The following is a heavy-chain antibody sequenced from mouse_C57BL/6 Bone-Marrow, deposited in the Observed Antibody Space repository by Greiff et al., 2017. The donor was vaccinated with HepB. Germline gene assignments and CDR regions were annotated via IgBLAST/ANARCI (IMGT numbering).Heavy chain of an antibody. CDR3: ARDYYGSSYGYFDV. J-gene: IGHJ1*03. V-gene: IGHV5-4*01. Sequence: EVKLMESGGGLVKPGGSLKLSCAASGFTFSSYAMSWVRQTPEKRLEWVATISDGGSYTYYPDNVKGRFTISRDNAKNNLYLQMSHLKSEDTAMYYGARDYYGSSYGYFDVWGTGTTVTVSS. D-gene: IGHD1-1*01. CDR1: GFTFSSYA. CDR2: ISDGGSYT.